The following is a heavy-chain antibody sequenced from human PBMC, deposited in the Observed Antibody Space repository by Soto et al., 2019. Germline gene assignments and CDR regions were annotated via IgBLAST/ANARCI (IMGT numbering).Heavy chain of an antibody. Sequence: EVPLLESGGGLVQPGGSLRLSCVGSGFSFRKYAMNWVRQAPGKGQEWVSGISGSGGSGRGFYADPVKGRFTISRDNSKNTLYLEMNSLRAEDTAVYYCAKDLDDYSSAIDFWGQGTLVTVSS. D-gene: IGHD4-4*01. CDR1: GFSFRKYA. CDR3: AKDLDDYSSAIDF. CDR2: ISGSGGSGRG. V-gene: IGHV3-23*01. J-gene: IGHJ4*02.